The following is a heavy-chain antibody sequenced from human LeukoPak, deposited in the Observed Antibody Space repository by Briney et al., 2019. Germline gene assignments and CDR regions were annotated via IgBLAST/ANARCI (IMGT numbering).Heavy chain of an antibody. J-gene: IGHJ3*02. CDR2: IYYSGST. V-gene: IGHV4-59*01. Sequence: PSETLSLTCTVSGGSISRYYWNWIRQPPGKGLEWIGYIYYSGSTSYNPSLKSRVTISVDTSKNQFSLKLSSVTAADTAVYYCAREFVGYCSSTSCPPAFDIWGQGTMVTVSS. CDR3: AREFVGYCSSTSCPPAFDI. D-gene: IGHD2-2*01. CDR1: GGSISRYY.